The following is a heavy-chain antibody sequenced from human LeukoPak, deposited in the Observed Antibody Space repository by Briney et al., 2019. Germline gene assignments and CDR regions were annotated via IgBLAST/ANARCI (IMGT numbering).Heavy chain of an antibody. CDR1: GFTFSSYA. Sequence: PGGSLRLSCAASGFTFSSYAMNWVRQAPGKGLEWVSAISGSDGTTYYADSVKGQFTISRDNSKSTLYLQMNSLRAEDTAVYYCATLSIAVAGKENAFDIWGQGTMVTVSS. CDR2: ISGSDGTT. D-gene: IGHD6-19*01. J-gene: IGHJ3*02. CDR3: ATLSIAVAGKENAFDI. V-gene: IGHV3-23*01.